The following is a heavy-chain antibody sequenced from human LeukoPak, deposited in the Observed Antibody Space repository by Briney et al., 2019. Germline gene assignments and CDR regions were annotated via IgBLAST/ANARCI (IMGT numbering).Heavy chain of an antibody. CDR3: VRDMGRESIFDY. CDR1: GFTFSSYW. D-gene: IGHD3-10*01. CDR2: IKQDGSEK. J-gene: IGHJ4*02. V-gene: IGHV3-7*01. Sequence: HAGGSLRLSCAASGFTFSSYWMSWVRQAPGKGLEWVANIKQDGSEKYYVDSVKGRFTISRDNAKNSLFLEMNSLRVEDTAVYYCVRDMGRESIFDYWGQGTLVTVSS.